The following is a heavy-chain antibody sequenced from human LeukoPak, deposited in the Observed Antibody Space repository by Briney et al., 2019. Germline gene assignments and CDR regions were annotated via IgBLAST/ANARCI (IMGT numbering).Heavy chain of an antibody. CDR2: IYYSGST. CDR3: ARGPSLFSSSWYYFDY. V-gene: IGHV4-59*01. J-gene: IGHJ4*02. D-gene: IGHD6-13*01. CDR1: GGSISSYY. Sequence: SETLSLTCTVSGGSISSYYWSWIRQPPGKGLEWIGYIYYSGSTNYNPSLKSRVTISVDTSKNQFSPKLSSVTAADTAVYYCARGPSLFSSSWYYFDYWGQGTLVTVSS.